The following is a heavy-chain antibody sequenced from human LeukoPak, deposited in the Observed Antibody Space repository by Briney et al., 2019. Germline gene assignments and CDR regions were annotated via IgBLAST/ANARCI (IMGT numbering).Heavy chain of an antibody. CDR2: ISGSGGST. J-gene: IGHJ4*02. Sequence: GGSLRLSCTASGFTFSTYGMTWVRQAPGEGLEWVSGISGSGGSTYYTDSVKGRFTISRDNSKNTLYLQMNSLRAEDTAVYYCAKGGYYYDPFDYWGQGTLVTVSS. CDR1: GFTFSTYG. V-gene: IGHV3-23*01. CDR3: AKGGYYYDPFDY. D-gene: IGHD3-22*01.